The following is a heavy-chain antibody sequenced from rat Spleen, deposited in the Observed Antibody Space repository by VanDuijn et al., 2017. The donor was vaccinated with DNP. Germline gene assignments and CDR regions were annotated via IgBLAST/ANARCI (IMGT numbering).Heavy chain of an antibody. D-gene: IGHD1-11*01. J-gene: IGHJ3*01. CDR1: GYSITSRYR. Sequence: EVQLQESGPGLVKPSQSLSLTCSVTGYSITSRYRWNWIRKFPGHKLEWMGYIHSAGDTHYNPSLESRISITRDTSKNQFFLQVNSVTAEVIATYYCGQLHYGFAYWGQGSLVTVSS. CDR3: GQLHYGFAY. V-gene: IGHV3-3*01. CDR2: IHSAGDT.